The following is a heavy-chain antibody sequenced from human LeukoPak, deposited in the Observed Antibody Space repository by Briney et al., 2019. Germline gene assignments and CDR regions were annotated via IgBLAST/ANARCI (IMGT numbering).Heavy chain of an antibody. Sequence: GGSLRLSCAASGFTFSNYGMNWVRQAPGKGLEWVSYISSSSDSIYYADSVKGRFTISRDNAKSSLFLQMNSLRAEDTAVYYCARVADWYFDYWGQGTLVTVSS. V-gene: IGHV3-48*04. J-gene: IGHJ4*02. CDR1: GFTFSNYG. CDR3: ARVADWYFDY. D-gene: IGHD3-9*01. CDR2: ISSSSDSI.